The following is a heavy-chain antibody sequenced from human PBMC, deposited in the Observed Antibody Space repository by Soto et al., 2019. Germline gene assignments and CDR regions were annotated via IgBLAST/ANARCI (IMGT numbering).Heavy chain of an antibody. J-gene: IGHJ4*02. CDR2: INHSGST. D-gene: IGHD3-16*02. CDR1: GGSFSGYY. Sequence: SETLSLTCAVYGGSFSGYYWSWIRQPPGKGLEWIGEINHSGSTNYNPSLKSRVTISVDTSKNQFSLKLSSVTAADTAVYYCARVKSYDYIWGSYRWNRAFDYWGQGTLVTVSS. V-gene: IGHV4-34*01. CDR3: ARVKSYDYIWGSYRWNRAFDY.